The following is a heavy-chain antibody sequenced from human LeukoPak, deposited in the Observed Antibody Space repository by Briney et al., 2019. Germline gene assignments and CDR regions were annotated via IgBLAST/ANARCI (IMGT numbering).Heavy chain of an antibody. CDR3: ARDRRGSFYTFVL. CDR1: GASINGYF. J-gene: IGHJ3*01. Sequence: KPSETLSLTCSVSGASINGYFWNWVRQTPEKSLDWIGYVSHTGATTSNPTLKSRVSITIDTSKSQISLTMTSVTAADSALYYCARDRRGSFYTFVLWGPGTIVSVS. CDR2: VSHTGAT. D-gene: IGHD1-26*01. V-gene: IGHV4-59*01.